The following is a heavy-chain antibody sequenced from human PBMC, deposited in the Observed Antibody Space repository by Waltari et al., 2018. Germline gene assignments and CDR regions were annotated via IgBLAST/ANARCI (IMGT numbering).Heavy chain of an antibody. V-gene: IGHV3-7*03. CDR3: ARTGDDY. D-gene: IGHD1-1*01. CDR1: GFTFTRYW. Sequence: EVQLVESGGGLVQPGGSLRLSCAASGFTFTRYWMSWGRQAPGKGMECVANKNQGGSDKNYVDPGKVRFTISSDNAKNSLYLQMNSLRAEDTAVYYCARTGDDYWGQGTLVTVSS. CDR2: KNQGGSDK. J-gene: IGHJ4*02.